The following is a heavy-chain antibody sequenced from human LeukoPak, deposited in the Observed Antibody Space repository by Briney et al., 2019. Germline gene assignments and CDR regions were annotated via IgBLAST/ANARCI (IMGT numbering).Heavy chain of an antibody. CDR3: ARDFRYEGDY. V-gene: IGHV3-48*03. J-gene: IGHJ4*02. D-gene: IGHD5-12*01. CDR1: GFTFSNYE. Sequence: GGSLRLSCAASGFTFSNYEMNWVRQAPGKGLEWVSYITSSSSTMFYADSVKGRFTISRDNAKNSLYLQMNSLRAEDTAVYYCARDFRYEGDYWGQGTLVTVSS. CDR2: ITSSSSTM.